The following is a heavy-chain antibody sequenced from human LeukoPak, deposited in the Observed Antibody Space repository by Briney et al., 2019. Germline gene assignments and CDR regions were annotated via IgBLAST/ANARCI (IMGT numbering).Heavy chain of an antibody. CDR2: ISAYNGNT. D-gene: IGHD6-13*01. V-gene: IGHV1-18*01. Sequence: ASVKVSCKASGYTFTSYGISLVRQAPGQGLEWMGWISAYNGNTNYAQKLQGRVTMTTDTSTSTAYMELRSLRSDDTAVHYCSRDLYGSSWYDSYYYYYMDVWGRGTTVTVSS. J-gene: IGHJ6*03. CDR3: SRDLYGSSWYDSYYYYYMDV. CDR1: GYTFTSYG.